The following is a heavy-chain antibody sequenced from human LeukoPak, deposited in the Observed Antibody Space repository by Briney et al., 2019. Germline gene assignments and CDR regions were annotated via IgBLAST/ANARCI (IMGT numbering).Heavy chain of an antibody. V-gene: IGHV3-23*01. CDR1: GFSFSSYS. CDR2: ISASGGST. D-gene: IGHD7-27*01. Sequence: GGSLRLSCAASGFSFSSYSMNWVRQAPGKGLEWVSAISASGGSTYYVDSVKGRFTISRDTSKNTLYLQMSSLRAEDTAIYYCAKDRPLNWGYYFDYWGQGTLVTVSS. CDR3: AKDRPLNWGYYFDY. J-gene: IGHJ4*02.